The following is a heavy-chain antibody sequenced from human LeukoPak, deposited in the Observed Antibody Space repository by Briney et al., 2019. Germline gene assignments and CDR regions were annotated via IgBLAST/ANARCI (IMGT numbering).Heavy chain of an antibody. V-gene: IGHV4-34*01. D-gene: IGHD2-2*01. J-gene: IGHJ3*02. CDR3: TRPPYCSSTSCYRAFDI. Sequence: SETLSLTCAVYGGSFNGYYWSWIRQPPGKGLEWIGEINHNGDTKYNPSLKSRVTISVDTSKNQFSLKLSSVSAADTAIYYCTRPPYCSSTSCYRAFDIWSQGTMVFVSS. CDR1: GGSFNGYY. CDR2: INHNGDT.